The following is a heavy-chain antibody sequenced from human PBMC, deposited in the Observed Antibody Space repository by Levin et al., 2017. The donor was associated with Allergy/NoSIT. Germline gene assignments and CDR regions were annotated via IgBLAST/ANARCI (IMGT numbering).Heavy chain of an antibody. V-gene: IGHV1-2*02. CDR3: ARDFRGYCSRTSCYVGWFDP. CDR2: INPDSGGT. Sequence: GESLKISCKASGYTFTAYYMHWVRQAPGQGLEWMGWINPDSGGTNYVQKFQGRVTMTRDTSISTAYMELSRLRSDDTAVYYCARDFRGYCSRTSCYVGWFDPWGQGTLVTVSS. J-gene: IGHJ5*02. CDR1: GYTFTAYY. D-gene: IGHD2-2*01.